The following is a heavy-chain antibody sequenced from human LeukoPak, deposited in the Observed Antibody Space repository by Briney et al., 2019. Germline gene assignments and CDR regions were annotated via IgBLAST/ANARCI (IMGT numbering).Heavy chain of an antibody. CDR2: MNPNSGNT. CDR3: ARRMITFGGVIAN. CDR1: GYTFTSYD. V-gene: IGHV1-8*01. Sequence: EASVKVSCKASGYTFTSYDINWVRQATGQGLEWMGWMNPNSGNTGYAQKFQGRVTMTRNTSISTAYMELSSLRSEDTAVYCCARRMITFGGVIANWGQGTLVTVSS. D-gene: IGHD3-16*02. J-gene: IGHJ4*02.